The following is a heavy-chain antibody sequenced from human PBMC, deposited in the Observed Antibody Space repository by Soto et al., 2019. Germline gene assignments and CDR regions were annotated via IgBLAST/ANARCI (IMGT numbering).Heavy chain of an antibody. CDR2: IYYRGNT. CDR1: GDSINSDKYY. V-gene: IGHV4-39*01. CDR3: ARLEGLATIPYDFDF. J-gene: IGHJ4*02. D-gene: IGHD3-9*01. Sequence: QLQLQESGPGLVKPSETLSLTCSVSGDSINSDKYYWGWIRQPPGKGLEWIGSIYYRGNTYYNPSVQTRVNISLDQSKSQFTLKLNSVTAADSAVYFCARLEGLATIPYDFDFWGQGALVTVSS.